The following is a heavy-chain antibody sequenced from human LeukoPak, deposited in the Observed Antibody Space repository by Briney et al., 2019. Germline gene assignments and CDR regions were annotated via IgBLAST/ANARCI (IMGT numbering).Heavy chain of an antibody. CDR2: ISGSGGST. CDR3: ARLLRYCSGGSCYHDY. D-gene: IGHD2-15*01. Sequence: PGGSLRLSCAASGFTFSSYGMSWVRQAPGKGLEWVSAISGSGGSTYYADSVKGRFTISRDNAKNSLYLQMNSLRAEDTAVYYCARLLRYCSGGSCYHDYWGQGTLVTVSS. CDR1: GFTFSSYG. J-gene: IGHJ4*02. V-gene: IGHV3-23*01.